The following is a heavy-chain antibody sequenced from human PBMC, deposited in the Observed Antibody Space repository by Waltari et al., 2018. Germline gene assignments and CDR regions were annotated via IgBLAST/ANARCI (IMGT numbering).Heavy chain of an antibody. D-gene: IGHD2-21*01. V-gene: IGHV3-48*04. Sequence: EVQLVESGGGLVQPGASLRLSCSASGFTFSSCSMQWVRQAPGKGLEWVSYISSSSRTIYYADSVKGRFTISRDNAKNSLYLQMNSLRAEDTAVYYCAREDCGGDCYLDYWGQGTLVTVSS. CDR2: ISSSSRTI. CDR3: AREDCGGDCYLDY. CDR1: GFTFSSCS. J-gene: IGHJ4*02.